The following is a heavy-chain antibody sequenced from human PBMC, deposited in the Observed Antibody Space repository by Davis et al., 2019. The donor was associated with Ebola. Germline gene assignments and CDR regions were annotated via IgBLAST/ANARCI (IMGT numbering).Heavy chain of an antibody. CDR1: GFTFSSYA. D-gene: IGHD3-3*01. CDR3: AKDGRSGGGYDFWSGYLFDY. Sequence: GESLKISCAASGFTFSSYAMSWVRQAPGKGLEWVSAISGSGGSTYYADSVKGRFTISRDNSKNTLYLQMNSLRAEDTAVYYCAKDGRSGGGYDFWSGYLFDYWGQGTLVTVSS. V-gene: IGHV3-23*01. J-gene: IGHJ4*02. CDR2: ISGSGGST.